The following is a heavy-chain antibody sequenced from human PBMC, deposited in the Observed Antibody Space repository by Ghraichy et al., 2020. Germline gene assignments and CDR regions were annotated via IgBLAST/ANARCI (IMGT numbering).Heavy chain of an antibody. V-gene: IGHV1-46*03. CDR3: ARGIKVVPAAIEKGKLMIYYYAMDV. CDR1: GYTFTSYY. CDR2: INPSGGST. J-gene: IGHJ6*02. D-gene: IGHD2-2*01. Sequence: ASVKVSCKASGYTFTSYYLHWVRQAPGQGLEWMGIINPSGGSTTYAQKFQGRVTMTRDTSTSTVYMELSSLRSEDTAVYYCARGIKVVPAAIEKGKLMIYYYAMDVWGQGTTVTVSS.